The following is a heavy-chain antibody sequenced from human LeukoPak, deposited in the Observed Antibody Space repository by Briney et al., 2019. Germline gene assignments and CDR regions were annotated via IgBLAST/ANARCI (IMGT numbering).Heavy chain of an antibody. CDR3: AKDPNLPQYCSGGGSCLNGYYFDY. CDR2: ISWNSNNI. Sequence: GRSLRLSCAASGFTFENYAMHWVRQAPGKGLEGVSGISWNSNNIGYADSVKGRFTISRDNAKNSLYLQMNSLRAEDTALYYCAKDPNLPQYCSGGGSCLNGYYFDYWGQGTLVTVSS. V-gene: IGHV3-9*01. D-gene: IGHD2-15*01. J-gene: IGHJ4*02. CDR1: GFTFENYA.